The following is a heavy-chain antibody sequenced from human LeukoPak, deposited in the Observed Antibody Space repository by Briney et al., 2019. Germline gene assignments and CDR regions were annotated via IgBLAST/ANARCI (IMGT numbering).Heavy chain of an antibody. Sequence: GGSLRLSCAASGFTFSSYEMNWVRQAPGKGLEWVSYISSGGSTIYYADSVKGRFTISRDNAKNSLYLQMNSLRAEDTAVYYCARAEWIQLWSTYYYYGMDVWGQGTTVTVSS. D-gene: IGHD5-18*01. CDR2: ISSGGSTI. V-gene: IGHV3-48*03. CDR1: GFTFSSYE. J-gene: IGHJ6*02. CDR3: ARAEWIQLWSTYYYYGMDV.